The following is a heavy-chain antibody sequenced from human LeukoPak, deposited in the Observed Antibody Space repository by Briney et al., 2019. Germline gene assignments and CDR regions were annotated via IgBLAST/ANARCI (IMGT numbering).Heavy chain of an antibody. Sequence: SETLSLTCTVSGGSISSSSYYWGWLRQPPGKGLEWIGSIYYSGSTYYNPSLKSRVTISVDTSKNQFSLKLSSVTAADTAVYYCASPNPGIAAAGTFDYWGQGTLVTVSS. CDR1: GGSISSSSYY. J-gene: IGHJ4*02. D-gene: IGHD6-13*01. V-gene: IGHV4-39*01. CDR3: ASPNPGIAAAGTFDY. CDR2: IYYSGST.